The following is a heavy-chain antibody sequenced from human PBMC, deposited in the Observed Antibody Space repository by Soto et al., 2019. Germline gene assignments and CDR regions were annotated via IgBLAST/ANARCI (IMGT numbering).Heavy chain of an antibody. V-gene: IGHV4-59*01. Sequence: QVQLQESCPGLVKPSETLSLTCTVSGDSISRYYWSWIRLSPGKGLEWIGYIYYSGETNYNPSVKSRGTITVARTTNQFSLKLSSVTAADTAVYDCARDKGGEFLRGSGMDVWGQGTTVTVSS. D-gene: IGHD3-10*01. CDR3: ARDKGGEFLRGSGMDV. CDR2: IYYSGET. J-gene: IGHJ6*02. CDR1: GDSISRYY.